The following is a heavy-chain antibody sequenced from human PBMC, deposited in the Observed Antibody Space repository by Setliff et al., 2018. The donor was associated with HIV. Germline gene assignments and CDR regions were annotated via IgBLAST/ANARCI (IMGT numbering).Heavy chain of an antibody. V-gene: IGHV1-18*01. CDR1: GYTFSSYG. D-gene: IGHD3-3*01. Sequence: ASVKVSCKASGYTFSSYGISWVRQAPGQGVEWMGWISAYKGNTNYAQKLQGRVTMTTDTSTSTAYMDLRSLRSDDTAVYYCARGYYNFWSGYYDSRFPNPIDAFDIWGQGTMVTVSS. J-gene: IGHJ3*02. CDR2: ISAYKGNT. CDR3: ARGYYNFWSGYYDSRFPNPIDAFDI.